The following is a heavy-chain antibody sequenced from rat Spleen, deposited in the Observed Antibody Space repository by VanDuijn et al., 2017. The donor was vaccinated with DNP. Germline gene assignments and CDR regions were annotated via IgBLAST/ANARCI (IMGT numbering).Heavy chain of an antibody. Sequence: EVQLVESGGDLVQPGRSLKLSCVASGFTFNNYWMTWIRQVPGKGLEWVASITSSGGSTYYPDSVRGRFTISRDNAKSSHYLQMNSLRSEDTATYYCTRHIYSGNWFAYWGQGTLVTVSS. D-gene: IGHD1-1*01. V-gene: IGHV5-31*01. CDR1: GFTFNNYW. J-gene: IGHJ3*01. CDR3: TRHIYSGNWFAY. CDR2: ITSSGGST.